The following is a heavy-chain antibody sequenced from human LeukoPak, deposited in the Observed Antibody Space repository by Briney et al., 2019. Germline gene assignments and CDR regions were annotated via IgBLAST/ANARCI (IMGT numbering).Heavy chain of an antibody. J-gene: IGHJ4*02. Sequence: AGSLRLSCAASRFTFSNYYMAWVRQAPGKGLEWVANIKQDGSAKYYGGSVKGRFTISRDNAKNSLYLQLNSLRVEDTAVYFCAGGYGFLIESWGQGTLVTVSS. CDR1: RFTFSNYY. CDR2: IKQDGSAK. V-gene: IGHV3-7*04. CDR3: AGGYGFLIES. D-gene: IGHD3-3*01.